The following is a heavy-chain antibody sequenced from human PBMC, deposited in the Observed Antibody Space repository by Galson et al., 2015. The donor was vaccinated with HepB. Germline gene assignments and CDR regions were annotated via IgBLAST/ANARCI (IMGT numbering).Heavy chain of an antibody. CDR3: AKDLQITMIVVVLTPAFDI. CDR2: ISGSGGST. Sequence: SLRLSCAASGFTFSSYAMSWVRQAPGKGLEWVSAISGSGGSTYYADSVKGRFTISRDNSKNTLYLQMNSLRAEDTAVYYCAKDLQITMIVVVLTPAFDIWGQGTMVTVSS. V-gene: IGHV3-23*01. CDR1: GFTFSSYA. J-gene: IGHJ3*02. D-gene: IGHD3-22*01.